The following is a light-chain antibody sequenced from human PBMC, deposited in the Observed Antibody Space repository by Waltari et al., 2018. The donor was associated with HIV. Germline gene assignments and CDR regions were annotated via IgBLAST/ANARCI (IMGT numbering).Light chain of an antibody. CDR3: QKYNSAPWT. CDR1: QGISNS. CDR2: AAS. V-gene: IGKV1-27*01. J-gene: IGKJ1*01. Sequence: DIQMTQSPSSLSASVGDRVTITCRASQGISNSLAWYQQKPGKVPKLLIYAASTLQSGVPSRFSGRGSGTEFTLTISSLQPEDAAAYFCQKYNSAPWTFGQWTKVEIK.